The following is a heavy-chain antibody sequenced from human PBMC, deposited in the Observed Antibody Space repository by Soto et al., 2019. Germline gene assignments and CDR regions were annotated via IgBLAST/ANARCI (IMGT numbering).Heavy chain of an antibody. CDR2: VHGSASA. CDR1: NDSVNVFY. D-gene: IGHD1-26*01. V-gene: IGHV4-4*07. CDR3: ASGSGSYVLRKYHTTPDAFDF. Sequence: SETLSLTYTVSNDSVNVFYWSWIRQPAGKGLEWLGRVHGSASANYNPSLESRATMSVDTSTNKFSLILTSVPAADTAVHYCASGSGSYVLRKYHTTPDAFDFWGQGTMVT. J-gene: IGHJ3*01.